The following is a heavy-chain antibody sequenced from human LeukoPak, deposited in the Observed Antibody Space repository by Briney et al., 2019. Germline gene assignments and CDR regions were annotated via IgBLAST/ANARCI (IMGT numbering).Heavy chain of an antibody. J-gene: IGHJ6*03. Sequence: ASVKVSCKASVYTFTGYYIHWVRQAPGQGLAWMGWINPNSGGTNYAQKFQGRVTMTRDTSISTAYMELSRLRSDDTAVYYCAMAGTLSYYYVDVWGKGTTVTVSS. CDR3: AMAGTLSYYYVDV. CDR1: VYTFTGYY. V-gene: IGHV1-2*02. CDR2: INPNSGGT. D-gene: IGHD6-19*01.